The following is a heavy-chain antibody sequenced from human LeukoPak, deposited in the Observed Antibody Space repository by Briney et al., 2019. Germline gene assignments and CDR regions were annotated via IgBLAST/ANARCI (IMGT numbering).Heavy chain of an antibody. D-gene: IGHD2-2*01. V-gene: IGHV4-34*01. Sequence: SETLSLTCAVYGGSLSGYYWSWIRQPPGKGLEWIREINHSGSTNYNPSLKSRVTISVDTSKNHFSLRLSSVTAADTAVYYCARSPSGGGKDAFDIWGQGTMVTVSS. J-gene: IGHJ3*02. CDR3: ARSPSGGGKDAFDI. CDR1: GGSLSGYY. CDR2: INHSGST.